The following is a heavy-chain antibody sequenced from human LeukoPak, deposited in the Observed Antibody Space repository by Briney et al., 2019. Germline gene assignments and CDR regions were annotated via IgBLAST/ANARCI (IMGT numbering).Heavy chain of an antibody. J-gene: IGHJ4*02. CDR3: AKRGVVIRVILVGFHKEANYFDS. CDR1: GITLSNYG. CDR2: ISGGGGRT. D-gene: IGHD3-22*01. V-gene: IGHV3-23*01. Sequence: PGGSLRLSCAVSGITLSNYGMSWVRQAPGEGLEWVAGISGGGGRTNYADYLKGRFTISRDHPKKTLYLQMNSLRAEATAVYFCAKRGVVIRVILVGFHKEANYFDSWGQGVLVTVSS.